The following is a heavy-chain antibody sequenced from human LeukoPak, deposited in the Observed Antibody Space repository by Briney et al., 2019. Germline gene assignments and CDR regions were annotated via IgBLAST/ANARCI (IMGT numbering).Heavy chain of an antibody. J-gene: IGHJ5*02. V-gene: IGHV3-23*01. Sequence: PGGSLRLSCAASGFTFSSYAMSWVRQAPGKGLEWVSAISGSGGSTYYADSVKGRFTISRDNSKNTLYLQMNSLRAEDTAVYYCAKDRAPYYDILTGYQFDPWGQGTLVTVSS. CDR3: AKDRAPYYDILTGYQFDP. CDR2: ISGSGGST. CDR1: GFTFSSYA. D-gene: IGHD3-9*01.